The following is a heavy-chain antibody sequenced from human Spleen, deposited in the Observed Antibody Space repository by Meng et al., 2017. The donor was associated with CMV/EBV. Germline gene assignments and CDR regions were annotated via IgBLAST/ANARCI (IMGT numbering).Heavy chain of an antibody. CDR1: GGSFRGYY. J-gene: IGHJ4*02. CDR2: INHSGST. CDR3: ARARGYYDILTLDY. D-gene: IGHD3-9*01. Sequence: AGEGGSFRGYYWSWIRQPPGKGLEWIGEINHSGSTNYNPSLKSRVTISVDTSKNQFSLKLSSVTAADTAVYYCARARGYYDILTLDYWGQGTLVTVSS. V-gene: IGHV4-34*01.